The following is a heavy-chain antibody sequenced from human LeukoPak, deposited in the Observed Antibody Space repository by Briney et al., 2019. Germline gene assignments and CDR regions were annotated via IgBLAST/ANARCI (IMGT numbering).Heavy chain of an antibody. J-gene: IGHJ5*02. D-gene: IGHD4-17*01. V-gene: IGHV3-53*01. CDR2: LYSDGRT. CDR3: ANTPRGTVTTSS. Sequence: GGSLRLSCAASGFTVSSNYMSWVRQAPGKGLEWVSILYSDGRTYYADSVKGRFTISRDDSKNTLYLQMNSLRAEDTAVYYCANTPRGTVTTSSWGQGTLVTVSS. CDR1: GFTVSSNY.